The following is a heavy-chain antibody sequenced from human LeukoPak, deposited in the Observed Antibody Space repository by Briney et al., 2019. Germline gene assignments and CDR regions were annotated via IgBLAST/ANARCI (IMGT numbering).Heavy chain of an antibody. CDR1: GYTFTNYG. CDR2: ISAYNGYT. J-gene: IGHJ4*02. V-gene: IGHV1-18*01. Sequence: ASVKVSCKASGYTFTNYGFSWVRQAPGQGLEWMGWISAYNGYTHYAQNFQGRVTMTTDTSTSTAYMEPRSLRSDDTAVYYCARGLGNYPEIPLDYWGQGTLVTVSS. CDR3: ARGLGNYPEIPLDY. D-gene: IGHD3-16*02.